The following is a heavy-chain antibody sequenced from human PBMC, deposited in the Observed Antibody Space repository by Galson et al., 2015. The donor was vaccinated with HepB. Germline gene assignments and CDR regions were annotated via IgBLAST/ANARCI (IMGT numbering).Heavy chain of an antibody. CDR1: GYSFTGYF. J-gene: IGHJ4*02. D-gene: IGHD3-10*01. CDR3: TRGAWFGELFVY. V-gene: IGHV1-2*06. CDR2: INPNSGAT. Sequence: SVKVSCKASGYSFTGYFIHWVRQAPGQGLEWMGRINPNSGATNFEQKFQGRVTMTTDTSINTAYMELRRLRYDDTAVYYCTRGAWFGELFVYWGQGTLVTVSS.